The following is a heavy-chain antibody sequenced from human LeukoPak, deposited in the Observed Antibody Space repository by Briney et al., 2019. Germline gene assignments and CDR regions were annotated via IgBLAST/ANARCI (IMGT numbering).Heavy chain of an antibody. CDR3: ARGHYYDCSCSHYYYYMDV. Sequence: GASVTVSFTASVYTFTIYGIGWVRQAPGQGLEWMGWISAYNGNTNYAQKLQGRVTMTTDTSTSTAYMELRSLRSDDTAVYYCARGHYYDCSCSHYYYYMDVWGKGTTVTVSS. CDR1: VYTFTIYG. CDR2: ISAYNGNT. D-gene: IGHD3-22*01. J-gene: IGHJ6*03. V-gene: IGHV1-18*01.